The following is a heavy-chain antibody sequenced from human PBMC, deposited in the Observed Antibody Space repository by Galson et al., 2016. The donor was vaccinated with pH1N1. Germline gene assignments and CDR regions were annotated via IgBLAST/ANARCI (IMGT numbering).Heavy chain of an antibody. Sequence: SLSLTCTVSGGSISSGGYYWSWIRQHPGKGLEWIGYIYYSGSTYYNPSLKSRVTTSVDTSKNQFSLKLSSVTAADTAVYYWARNGNYYDSSGYYYSGVWAFDIWGQGTMVTVSS. D-gene: IGHD3-22*01. CDR1: GGSISSGGYY. CDR2: IYYSGST. V-gene: IGHV4-31*03. CDR3: ARNGNYYDSSGYYYSGVWAFDI. J-gene: IGHJ3*02.